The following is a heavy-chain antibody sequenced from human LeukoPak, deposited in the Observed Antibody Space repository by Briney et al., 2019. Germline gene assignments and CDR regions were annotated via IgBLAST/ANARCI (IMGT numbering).Heavy chain of an antibody. Sequence: GGSLRLSCAASGFTVTSNYMSWVRQAPGKGLEWVSVLYSGGSTFYADSVKGRFTISRHNSKNTVYLQMNSLRTEDTAVYYCARDHSLDYWGQGTLVTVSP. CDR1: GFTVTSNY. CDR3: ARDHSLDY. CDR2: LYSGGST. D-gene: IGHD6-13*01. V-gene: IGHV3-53*04. J-gene: IGHJ4*02.